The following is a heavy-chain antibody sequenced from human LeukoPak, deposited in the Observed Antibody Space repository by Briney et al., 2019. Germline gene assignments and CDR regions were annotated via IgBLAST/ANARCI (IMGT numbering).Heavy chain of an antibody. Sequence: GGSLRLSCAASGFTFSTYSMNWVRQAPGKGLEWVSYISSSSSTIFYADSVKGRFTISRDNAKNSLYLQMNSLRDEDTAVYYCARVNINNWHSCDYWGQGTLVTVSS. D-gene: IGHD1-1*01. V-gene: IGHV3-48*02. J-gene: IGHJ4*02. CDR2: ISSSSSTI. CDR1: GFTFSTYS. CDR3: ARVNINNWHSCDY.